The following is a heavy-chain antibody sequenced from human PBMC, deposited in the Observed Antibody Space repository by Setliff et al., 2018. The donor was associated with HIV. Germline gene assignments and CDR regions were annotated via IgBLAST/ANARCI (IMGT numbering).Heavy chain of an antibody. J-gene: IGHJ6*03. CDR1: GFTFGDYA. D-gene: IGHD3-22*01. V-gene: IGHV3-49*04. Sequence: GGSLRLSCTASGFTFGDYAMSWVRQAPGKGLEWVGFIRSKAYGGTTEYAASVKDRFTFSRDDSKSIAYLQINSLKTEDTAVYYCARGFSGDYLFTGYMDVWGKGTTVTVSS. CDR3: ARGFSGDYLFTGYMDV. CDR2: IRSKAYGGTT.